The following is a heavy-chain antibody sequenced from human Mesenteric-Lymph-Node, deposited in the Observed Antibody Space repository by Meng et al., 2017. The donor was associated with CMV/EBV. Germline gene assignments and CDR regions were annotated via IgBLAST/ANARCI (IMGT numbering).Heavy chain of an antibody. CDR1: GFMFSSYD. V-gene: IGHV3-30*02. D-gene: IGHD3-16*01. Sequence: GGSLRLSCAASGFMFSSYDMYWVRQAPGKGLEWVAFIRYDGSTEDFAASVKGRFTISRDNSKSMLFLQMNSLRAEDTAVYYCGKRGGYWGQGTLVTVSS. J-gene: IGHJ4*02. CDR2: IRYDGSTE. CDR3: GKRGGY.